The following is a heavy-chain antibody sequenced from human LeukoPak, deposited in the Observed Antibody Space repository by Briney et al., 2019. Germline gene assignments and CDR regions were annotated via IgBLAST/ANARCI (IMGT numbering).Heavy chain of an antibody. J-gene: IGHJ4*02. CDR3: AREGAGYSSSWYEGD. V-gene: IGHV1-69*05. CDR2: IIPIFGTA. D-gene: IGHD6-13*01. CDR1: GGTFSSYA. Sequence: SVKVSCKXSGGTFSSYAISWVRQAPGQGLEWMGGIIPIFGTANYAQKFQGRVTITTDESTSTAYMELSSLRSEDTAVYYCAREGAGYSSSWYEGDWGLGTLVTVSS.